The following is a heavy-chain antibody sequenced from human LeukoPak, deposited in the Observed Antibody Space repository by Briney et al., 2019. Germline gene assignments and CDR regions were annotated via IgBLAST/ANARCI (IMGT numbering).Heavy chain of an antibody. J-gene: IGHJ6*03. D-gene: IGHD1-1*01. V-gene: IGHV3-48*01. Sequence: GGSLRLSCAASGFTFVSYNMNWVRQAPGKGLEWVACISSSSSLIYYAGSVKGRFTVSRDSAKRSLYLQMNSLRAEDTAVYYCARDGNRDGDMDVWGKGTTVTVSS. CDR1: GFTFVSYN. CDR3: ARDGNRDGDMDV. CDR2: ISSSSSLI.